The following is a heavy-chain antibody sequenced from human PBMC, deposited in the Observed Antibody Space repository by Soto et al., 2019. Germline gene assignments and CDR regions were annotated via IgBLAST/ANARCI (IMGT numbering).Heavy chain of an antibody. J-gene: IGHJ5*02. CDR3: ARDVVTAVAGSVNWFDP. Sequence: GGSLGLSCTASGFSLRTYGMQWLRRAPGKGLEWVAFIWYDGTKKFYANSVKGRSTISKDNSNNILYLQMSGLRAEDTAVYYCARDVVTAVAGSVNWFDPWGQGTLVTVSS. CDR1: GFSLRTYG. CDR2: IWYDGTKK. D-gene: IGHD6-19*01. V-gene: IGHV3-33*01.